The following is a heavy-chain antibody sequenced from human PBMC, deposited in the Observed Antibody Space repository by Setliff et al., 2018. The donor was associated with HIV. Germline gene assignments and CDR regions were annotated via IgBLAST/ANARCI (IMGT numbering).Heavy chain of an antibody. CDR2: IFYSETVYYGGRT. D-gene: IGHD3-10*01. CDR3: ARGWVRGPIISPGTYFSYGYNGKGFDY. CDR1: GGSISSNNYY. Sequence: PSETLSLTCTVSGGSISSNNYYWGWIRQPPGKGLEWIGSIFYSETVYYGGRTYYSPSLKSRVTILVDTSKSQFSLKLTSMTAADTAVYYCARGWVRGPIISPGTYFSYGYNGKGFDYWGPGTLVTVSS. J-gene: IGHJ4*02. V-gene: IGHV4-39*07.